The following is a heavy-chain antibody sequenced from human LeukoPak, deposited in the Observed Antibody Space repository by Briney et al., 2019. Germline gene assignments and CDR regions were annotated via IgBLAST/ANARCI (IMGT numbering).Heavy chain of an antibody. CDR1: GGSINSRY. Sequence: SETLCLTCTVSGGSINSRYWSWIRQPPGKGLEWIGSIYYSGSTYYNPSLKSRVTISVDTSKDQFSLKLSSVTAADTAVYYCARTYYYGSGSFSWGQGTLVTLPS. CDR2: IYYSGST. V-gene: IGHV4-59*05. D-gene: IGHD3-10*01. J-gene: IGHJ4*02. CDR3: ARTYYYGSGSFS.